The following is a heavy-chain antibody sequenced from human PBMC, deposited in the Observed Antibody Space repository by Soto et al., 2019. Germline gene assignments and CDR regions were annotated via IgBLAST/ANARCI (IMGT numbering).Heavy chain of an antibody. J-gene: IGHJ4*02. CDR2: ISPYNGNT. V-gene: IGHV1-18*04. CDR1: GSFFRRSV. CDR3: ARDFGSDLSAPGAVFDY. D-gene: IGHD3-3*01. Sequence: GASVTVSCSSSGSFFRRSVITWLLHTPRQLLEWMGWISPYNGNTKYAQSFQGRVTMTTDTSTYTAYMELRSLRSDDPAVYYCARDFGSDLSAPGAVFDYWGQGNVVNVSA.